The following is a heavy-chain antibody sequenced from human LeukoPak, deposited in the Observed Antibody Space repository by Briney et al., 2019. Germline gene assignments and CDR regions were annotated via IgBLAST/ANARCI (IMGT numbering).Heavy chain of an antibody. J-gene: IGHJ3*02. CDR2: IYYSWST. D-gene: IGHD3-3*01. V-gene: IGHV4-59*08. Sequence: SETLSLTCTVSGSSISSYYWSWIRQPPGKGLEWIGYIYYSWSTNYNPSLKSRVTISVDTSKNQFSLKLSSVTAADTAVYYCARPSFGAYYDFWSGYSADAFDIWGQGTMVAVSS. CDR3: ARPSFGAYYDFWSGYSADAFDI. CDR1: GSSISSYY.